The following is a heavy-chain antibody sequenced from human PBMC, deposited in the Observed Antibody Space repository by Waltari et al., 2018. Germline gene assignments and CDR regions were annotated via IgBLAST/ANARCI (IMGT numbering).Heavy chain of an antibody. CDR3: ARPRWETTNDYLLDY. J-gene: IGHJ4*02. D-gene: IGHD1-1*01. CDR2: INSRSNNI. Sequence: EVQLLESGGGLVKPGGSLSLSCAVSGITFSGYTMNWVRQAPGKGMESVTSINSRSNNIDYASAVKGRVTISRDNAKKSLYLQMKSLGDEDTAVYYCARPRWETTNDYLLDYWGQGARVTVS. V-gene: IGHV3-21*01. CDR1: GITFSGYT.